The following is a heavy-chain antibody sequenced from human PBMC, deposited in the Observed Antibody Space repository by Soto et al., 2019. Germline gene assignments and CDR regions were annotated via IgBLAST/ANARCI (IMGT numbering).Heavy chain of an antibody. J-gene: IGHJ4*02. CDR1: GFSLSASGMG. V-gene: IGHV2-5*02. CDR3: AHINTGTGGHFDY. D-gene: IGHD2-8*02. Sequence: QITLKESGPTLVKPTQTLTLTCTFSGFSLSASGMGVGWIRQPPEKALEWLALIFWDDDKRYSPSLKSRLTISKDTSKNQVVLTLTNVDPVDTATYYCAHINTGTGGHFDYWGQGPLVTVSS. CDR2: IFWDDDK.